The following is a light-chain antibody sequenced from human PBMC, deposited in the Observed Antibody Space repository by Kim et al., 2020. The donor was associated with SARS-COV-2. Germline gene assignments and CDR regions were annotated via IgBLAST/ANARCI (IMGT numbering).Light chain of an antibody. Sequence: EIVLTQSPGTLSLSPGERATLSCRASQSVTNSYLAWYQQKPGQAPRLLSYGASIRATGIPDRFSGSGSGTDFTLTISRLEPEDFAVYFCLQYGSSPLTFGQGTKLEI. CDR3: LQYGSSPLT. J-gene: IGKJ2*01. CDR1: QSVTNSY. CDR2: GAS. V-gene: IGKV3-20*01.